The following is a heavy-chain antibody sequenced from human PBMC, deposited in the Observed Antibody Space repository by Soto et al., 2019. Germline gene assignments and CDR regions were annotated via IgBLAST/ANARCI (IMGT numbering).Heavy chain of an antibody. CDR1: GFSFDDYG. V-gene: IGHV3-9*01. Sequence: EVQLVESGGGSVQPGRSLRLSCAASGFSFDDYGMHWVRQGPGKGLEWVSGIRCNSGDIYYADSVKCRFTISRDNATRSLYLQMNSLRTEDTALYYCAKYNGLDRDGHFDYWGQGILVNVSS. CDR3: AKYNGLDRDGHFDY. D-gene: IGHD1-1*01. CDR2: IRCNSGDI. J-gene: IGHJ4*02.